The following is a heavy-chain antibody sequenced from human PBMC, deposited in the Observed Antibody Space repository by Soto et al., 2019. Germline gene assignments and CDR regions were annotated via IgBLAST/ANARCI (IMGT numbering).Heavy chain of an antibody. V-gene: IGHV3-23*01. D-gene: IGHD6-13*01. CDR1: GFTFSSYA. CDR2: ISGSGGST. CDR3: AKKKLIVEQSSIAAAGTGNWFDP. J-gene: IGHJ5*02. Sequence: GGSLRLSCAASGFTFSSYAMSWVRQAPGKGLEWVSAISGSGGSTYYADSVKGRFTISRDNSKNTLYLQMNSLRAEDTAVYYCAKKKLIVEQSSIAAAGTGNWFDPWGQGTLVTVSS.